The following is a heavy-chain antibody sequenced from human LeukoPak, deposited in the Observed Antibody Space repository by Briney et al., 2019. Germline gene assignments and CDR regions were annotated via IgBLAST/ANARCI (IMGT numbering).Heavy chain of an antibody. CDR3: ARGRRDGYNLPIRAFDI. CDR1: GGSFSGYY. CDR2: INHSGST. V-gene: IGHV4-34*01. D-gene: IGHD5-24*01. Sequence: PSETLSLTCAVYGGSFSGYYWSWIRQPPGKGLEWIGEINHSGSTNYNPSLKSRVTISVDTSKNQFSLKLSSVTAADTAVYYCARGRRDGYNLPIRAFDIWGQGTMVTVSS. J-gene: IGHJ3*02.